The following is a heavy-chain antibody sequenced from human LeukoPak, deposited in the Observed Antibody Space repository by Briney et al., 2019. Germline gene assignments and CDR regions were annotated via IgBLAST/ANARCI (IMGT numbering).Heavy chain of an antibody. J-gene: IGHJ4*02. D-gene: IGHD3-3*01. CDR3: AKRRGFLEWLFALDY. CDR2: IYSGGST. CDR1: GFTVSSNY. V-gene: IGHV3-53*01. Sequence: PGGSLRLSCAASGFTVSSNYMSWVRQAPGKGLEWVSVIYSGGSTYYADSVKGRFTISRDNSKNTLYLQMNSLRAEDTAVYYCAKRRGFLEWLFALDYWGQGTLVTVSS.